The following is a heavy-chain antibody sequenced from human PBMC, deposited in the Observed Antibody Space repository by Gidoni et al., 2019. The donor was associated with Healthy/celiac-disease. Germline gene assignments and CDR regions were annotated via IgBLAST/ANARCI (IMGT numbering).Heavy chain of an antibody. V-gene: IGHV4-39*01. CDR2: IYYSGST. Sequence: QLQLQESGPGLVKPSETLSLTCTVSGGSISSSSYYWGWIRQPPGKGLEWIGSIYYSGSTYYNPSLKSRVTISVDTSKNQFSLKLSSVTAADTAVYYCARHHIRIAAAWFDPWGQGTLVTVSS. CDR1: GGSISSSSYY. CDR3: ARHHIRIAAAWFDP. J-gene: IGHJ5*02. D-gene: IGHD6-13*01.